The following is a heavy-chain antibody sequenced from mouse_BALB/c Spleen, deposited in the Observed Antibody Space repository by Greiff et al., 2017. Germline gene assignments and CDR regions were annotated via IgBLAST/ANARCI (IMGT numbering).Heavy chain of an antibody. V-gene: IGHV1-39*01. CDR2: IDPYYGGT. CDR3: AGGVYGSSPYYAMDY. D-gene: IGHD1-1*01. J-gene: IGHJ4*01. CDR1: GYSFHGYH. Sequence: VHVKPAGTALEKPGASVKISFKASGYSFHGYHLNLGEQNNGKGLEWIGNIDPYYGGTSYNQKFKGKATLTVDKSSSTAYMQLKSLTSEDSAVYYCAGGVYGSSPYYAMDYWGQGTSVTVSS.